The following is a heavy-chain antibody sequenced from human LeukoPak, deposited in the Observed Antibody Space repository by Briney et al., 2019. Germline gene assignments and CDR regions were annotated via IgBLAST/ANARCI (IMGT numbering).Heavy chain of an antibody. CDR3: ARQAEYYYGMDV. CDR2: IHSNSGGT. V-gene: IGHV1-2*02. CDR1: GYTFNGHY. J-gene: IGHJ6*02. D-gene: IGHD6-25*01. Sequence: ASVKVSCKASGYTFNGHYLHWVRQAPGQGLEWMGWIHSNSGGTNYAQKFQGRVNMTRDTSVSTAYMELNRLSSDDTAVYTCARQAEYYYGMDVWGQGTTVTVSS.